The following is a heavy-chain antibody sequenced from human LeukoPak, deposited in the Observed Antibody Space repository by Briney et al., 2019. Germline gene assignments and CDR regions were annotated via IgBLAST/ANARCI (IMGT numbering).Heavy chain of an antibody. Sequence: GGSLRLSCAASGFTFSTYCMSWVRQAPGKGLEWVSGVDNSGGTRYYADSVKGRFAISRDNSKNTLYLQMNSLRVEDTALYYCAKAAGYSSQTAYYWGQGTQVTVSP. CDR3: AKAAGYSSQTAYY. J-gene: IGHJ4*02. V-gene: IGHV3-23*01. D-gene: IGHD6-13*01. CDR2: VDNSGGTR. CDR1: GFTFSTYC.